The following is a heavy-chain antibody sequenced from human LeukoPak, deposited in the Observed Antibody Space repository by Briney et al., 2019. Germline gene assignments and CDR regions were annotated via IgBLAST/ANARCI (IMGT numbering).Heavy chain of an antibody. J-gene: IGHJ4*02. Sequence: PGGSLRLSCAASGFTVSSNYMSWVRQAPGKGLEWVSIIYGSGDTYYADSVKGRFTISRDNSKNTLYLQMNSLRAKDTAVYYCVHFAGGQGTLVTVSS. CDR1: GFTVSSNY. CDR2: IYGSGDT. V-gene: IGHV3-66*01. CDR3: VHFA.